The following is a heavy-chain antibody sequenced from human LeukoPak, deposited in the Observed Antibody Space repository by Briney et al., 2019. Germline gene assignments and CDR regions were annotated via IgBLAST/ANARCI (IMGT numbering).Heavy chain of an antibody. CDR2: VYYSGST. Sequence: SETLSLTCTVSGGSISSSSYYWGWIRQPPGQGLEWIGSVYYSGSTYYNPSPKSRVTTSVDTSKNQFSLKLSSVTAADTAVYYCASHYCSSTSCNFDYWGQGNMVTVSS. CDR1: GGSISSSSYY. V-gene: IGHV4-39*01. CDR3: ASHYCSSTSCNFDY. J-gene: IGHJ4*02. D-gene: IGHD2-2*01.